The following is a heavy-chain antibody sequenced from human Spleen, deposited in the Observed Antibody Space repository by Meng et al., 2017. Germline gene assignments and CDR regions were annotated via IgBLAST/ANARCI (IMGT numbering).Heavy chain of an antibody. CDR2: INHSGST. D-gene: IGHD6-6*01. J-gene: IGHJ5*02. CDR1: GGCFSGYY. V-gene: IGHV4-34*01. Sequence: QGQLQPGGAGLLEASETLSLTRAVYGGCFSGYYWSWIRQPPGKGLEWIGEINHSGSTNYNPSLKSRVTISVDTSKNQFSLKLSSVTAADTAVYYCARPSRYNWFDPWGQGTLVTVSS. CDR3: ARPSRYNWFDP.